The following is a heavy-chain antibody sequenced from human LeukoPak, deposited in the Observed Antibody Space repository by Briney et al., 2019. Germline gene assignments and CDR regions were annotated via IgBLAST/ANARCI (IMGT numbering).Heavy chain of an antibody. V-gene: IGHV1-46*01. J-gene: IGHJ3*02. CDR2: INPSGGST. D-gene: IGHD2-2*01. Sequence: ASVKVSCKASGYTFTSYYMHWVRQAPGQGLEWMGIINPSGGSTSYAQKLQGRVTMTTDTSTSTAYMELRSLRSDDTAVYYCARSTHRDSDAFDIWGQGTMVTVSS. CDR3: ARSTHRDSDAFDI. CDR1: GYTFTSYY.